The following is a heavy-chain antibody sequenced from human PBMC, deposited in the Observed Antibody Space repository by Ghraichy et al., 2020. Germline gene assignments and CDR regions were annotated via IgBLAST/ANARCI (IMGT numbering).Heavy chain of an antibody. CDR3: ARGGVRHSGYFDY. CDR1: GGSFSGYY. D-gene: IGHD2-15*01. CDR2: INHSGST. J-gene: IGHJ4*02. V-gene: IGHV4-34*01. Sequence: SETLSLTCAVYGGSFSGYYWSWIRQPPGKGLEWIGEINHSGSTNYNPSLKSRVTISVDTSKNQFSLKLSSVTAADTAVYYCARGGVRHSGYFDYWGQGTLVTVSS.